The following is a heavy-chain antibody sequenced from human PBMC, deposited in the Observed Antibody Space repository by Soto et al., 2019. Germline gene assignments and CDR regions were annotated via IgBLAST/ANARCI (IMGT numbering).Heavy chain of an antibody. CDR3: AFGGRGGSYGRGRFDP. Sequence: QVQLVQSGAEVKKPGASVKVSCKASGYTFTSYGISWVRQAPGQGLEWMGWISAYNGNTNYAQKLQGRVTMTTDTATGTAYMELRGLRSDDTAVYYWAFGGRGGSYGRGRFDPWGQGTLVTVSS. CDR1: GYTFTSYG. CDR2: ISAYNGNT. D-gene: IGHD1-26*01. V-gene: IGHV1-18*01. J-gene: IGHJ5*02.